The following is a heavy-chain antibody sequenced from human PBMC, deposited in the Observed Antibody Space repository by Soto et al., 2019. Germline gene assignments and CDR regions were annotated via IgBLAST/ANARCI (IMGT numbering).Heavy chain of an antibody. Sequence: PSETLSLTCSLSGTSISSCGYYWNWIRQHPGKGLEWIGYIYYSGTTYYNPSLKSRVTISVDTSKNQFSLKLSSVTAADTAVYYCAASCVGCGGFNYYGMDVWGQGTTVT. CDR1: GTSISSCGYY. V-gene: IGHV4-31*03. CDR3: AASCVGCGGFNYYGMDV. J-gene: IGHJ6*02. D-gene: IGHD2-21*01. CDR2: IYYSGTT.